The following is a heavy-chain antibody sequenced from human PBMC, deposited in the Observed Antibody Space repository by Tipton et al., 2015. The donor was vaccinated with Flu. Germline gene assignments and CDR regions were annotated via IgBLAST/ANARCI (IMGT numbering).Heavy chain of an antibody. Sequence: CAASGFTFSSYAMSWVRQAPGKGLEWVSAITGSGAGAYYADSAKGRLTISRDNSKNTLYLQMNSLRAEDTAVYYCAKVTSYYYDNSGYYDALDIWGQGTMVTVSS. V-gene: IGHV3-23*01. D-gene: IGHD3-22*01. CDR2: ITGSGAGA. CDR3: AKVTSYYYDNSGYYDALDI. J-gene: IGHJ3*02. CDR1: GFTFSSYA.